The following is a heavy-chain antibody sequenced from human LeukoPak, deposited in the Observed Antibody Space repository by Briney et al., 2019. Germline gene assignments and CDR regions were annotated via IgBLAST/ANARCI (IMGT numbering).Heavy chain of an antibody. V-gene: IGHV1-2*02. D-gene: IGHD3-22*01. CDR2: INPNSGGT. J-gene: IGHJ4*02. Sequence: GASVKVSCKASGYTFTGYYMHWVRQAPGQGLEWMGWINPNSGGTNYAQKFQGRVTMTRDTSISTAYMELSRLRSDDTAVYYCASAGRALYYDSSGFNFDYWGQGTLVTVSS. CDR3: ASAGRALYYDSSGFNFDY. CDR1: GYTFTGYY.